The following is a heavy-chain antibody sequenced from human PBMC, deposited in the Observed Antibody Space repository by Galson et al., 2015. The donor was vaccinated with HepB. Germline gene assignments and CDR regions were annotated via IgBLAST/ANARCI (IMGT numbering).Heavy chain of an antibody. CDR2: IVVGSGNT. D-gene: IGHD4-23*01. Sequence: SVKVSCKASGFTFTSSAVQWVRQARGQRLEWIGWIVVGSGNTNYAQKFQERVTITRDMSTSTAYMELSSLRSEDTAVYYCAAESPPYGGNPLELWYFDLWGRGTLVTVSS. J-gene: IGHJ2*01. CDR1: GFTFTSSA. CDR3: AAESPPYGGNPLELWYFDL. V-gene: IGHV1-58*01.